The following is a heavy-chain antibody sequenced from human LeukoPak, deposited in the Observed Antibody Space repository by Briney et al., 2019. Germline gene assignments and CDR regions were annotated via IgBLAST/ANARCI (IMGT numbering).Heavy chain of an antibody. Sequence: GESLKFSCKGSGYSFTSYWIGWVRQMPGKGLEWMGIIYPGDSDTRYSPSFQGQVTISADKSISTAYLQWSSLKSSDTAMYYCARQISAVAGTGGFDYWGQGTLVTVSS. V-gene: IGHV5-51*01. J-gene: IGHJ4*02. CDR3: ARQISAVAGTGGFDY. CDR2: IYPGDSDT. CDR1: GYSFTSYW. D-gene: IGHD6-19*01.